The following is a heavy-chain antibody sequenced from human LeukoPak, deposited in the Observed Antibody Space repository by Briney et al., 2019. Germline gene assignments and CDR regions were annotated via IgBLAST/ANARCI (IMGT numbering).Heavy chain of an antibody. CDR3: ASPPSVIIRR. V-gene: IGHV4-34*01. Sequence: SETLSLTCAVYGGSFSGYYWSWIRQPPGKGLEWIGEINHSGSTNYNPSLKSRVTISVDTSKNQFSLKLSSVTAADTAVYYCASPPSVIIRRWGQGTLVTVSS. CDR2: INHSGST. J-gene: IGHJ4*02. CDR1: GGSFSGYY. D-gene: IGHD3-9*01.